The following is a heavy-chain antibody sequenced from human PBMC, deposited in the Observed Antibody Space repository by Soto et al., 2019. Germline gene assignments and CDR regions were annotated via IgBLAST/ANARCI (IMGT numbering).Heavy chain of an antibody. CDR1: GGTFSSYT. Sequence: SVKVSCKASGGTFSSYTISWVRQAPGQGLEWMGRIIPILGIANYAQKFQGRVTITTDKSTSTAYMELSSLRSEDTAVYYCARDTTEGLRYFNWLLRTYYDAFDIWGQGTMVTVSS. V-gene: IGHV1-69*04. CDR3: ARDTTEGLRYFNWLLRTYYDAFDI. D-gene: IGHD3-9*01. CDR2: IIPILGIA. J-gene: IGHJ3*02.